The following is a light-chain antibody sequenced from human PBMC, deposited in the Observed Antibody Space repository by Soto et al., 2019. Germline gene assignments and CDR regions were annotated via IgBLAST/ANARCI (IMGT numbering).Light chain of an antibody. J-gene: IGKJ1*01. Sequence: EIVMTQSPATLSVSPGERATLSCRASQSVSSNLAWYQQKPGQAPRLLIYGASTRATGIPARFSGSGSGTEFTLTVSSLQSEDFAVYYCQQYNNWPPWRFGQGTKFEIK. CDR1: QSVSSN. CDR3: QQYNNWPPWR. CDR2: GAS. V-gene: IGKV3-15*01.